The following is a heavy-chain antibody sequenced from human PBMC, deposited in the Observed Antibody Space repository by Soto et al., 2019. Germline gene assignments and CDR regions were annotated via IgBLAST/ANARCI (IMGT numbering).Heavy chain of an antibody. J-gene: IGHJ4*02. CDR3: ARSVHDYVWGSYRYSFDY. CDR1: GGTFSSYA. D-gene: IGHD3-16*02. V-gene: IGHV1-69*01. CDR2: IIPIFGTA. Sequence: QVQLVQSGAEVKKPGSSVKVSCKASGGTFSSYAISWVRQAPGQGLEWMGGIIPIFGTANYAQKFQGRVTITADESTSTAYIELSSLRSEDTAVYYCARSVHDYVWGSYRYSFDYWGQGTLVTVSS.